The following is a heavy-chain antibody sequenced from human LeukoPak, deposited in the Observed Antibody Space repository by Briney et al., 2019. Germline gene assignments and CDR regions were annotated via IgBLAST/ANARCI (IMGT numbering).Heavy chain of an antibody. D-gene: IGHD1-26*01. V-gene: IGHV3-23*01. CDR1: GFTFSSSA. Sequence: GGSLRLSCAASGFTFSSSAMSWVRQAPGKGLQWVSAIRGSGDSTYYADSVKGRFTISRDNSKNTLYLQMNSLRAEDTAVYYCARDSGTYYPIFDCWGQGALVTVSS. J-gene: IGHJ4*02. CDR3: ARDSGTYYPIFDC. CDR2: IRGSGDST.